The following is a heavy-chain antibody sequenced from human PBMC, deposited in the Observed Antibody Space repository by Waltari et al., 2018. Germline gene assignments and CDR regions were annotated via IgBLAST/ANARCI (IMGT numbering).Heavy chain of an antibody. CDR2: INPGYCNT. CDR1: GYIFSSRA. Sequence: QVQLVQSGAEVKGPGASVKVSCKASGYIFSSRAMHWVRQAPGQRLEWRGWINPGYCNTKYSKKFQGRVIFTRDTSASTAYMDLSGLTSDDTAVYYCARDPGGWNVDYWGQGTHVTVSS. D-gene: IGHD1-1*01. CDR3: ARDPGGWNVDY. J-gene: IGHJ4*02. V-gene: IGHV1-3*01.